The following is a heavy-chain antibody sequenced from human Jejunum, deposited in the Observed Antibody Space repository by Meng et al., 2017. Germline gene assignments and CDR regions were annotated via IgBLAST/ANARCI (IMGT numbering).Heavy chain of an antibody. CDR1: GDSFNSPDYY. V-gene: IGHV4-30-4*01. CDR3: ARSPYSGSALPFFDY. CDR2: IYYSGST. D-gene: IGHD1-26*01. J-gene: IGHJ4*02. Sequence: QAQLQEPCPGLVKPSQTLSLTCTVSGDSFNSPDYYWSWILQPPEKGLEWIGYIYYSGSTYYNPSLKSRVSISGDTSNKQFSLKLTSVTAADTAVYYCARSPYSGSALPFFDYWGQGSLVTVSS.